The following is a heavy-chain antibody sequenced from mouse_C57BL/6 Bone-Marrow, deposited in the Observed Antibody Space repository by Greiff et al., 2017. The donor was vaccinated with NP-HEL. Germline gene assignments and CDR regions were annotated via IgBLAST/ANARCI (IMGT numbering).Heavy chain of an antibody. CDR2: ISSGGSYT. J-gene: IGHJ4*01. Sequence: EVNVVESGGDLVKPGGSVKLSCAASGFTFSSYGMSWVRQTPDQRLEWVATISSGGSYTYYPDSVKGRFTISRDNAKNTLYLQMSSLKSEDTAMYYCERGDDGYYVNYAMDYWGQGTSVTVSS. V-gene: IGHV5-6*01. CDR3: ERGDDGYYVNYAMDY. CDR1: GFTFSSYG. D-gene: IGHD2-3*01.